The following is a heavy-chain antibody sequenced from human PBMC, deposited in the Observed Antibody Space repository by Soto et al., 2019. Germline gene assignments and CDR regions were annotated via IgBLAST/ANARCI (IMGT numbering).Heavy chain of an antibody. D-gene: IGHD3-22*01. J-gene: IGHJ4*02. CDR1: GFTFSSYG. Sequence: QVQLVESGGGVVQPGRSLRLSCAASGFTFSSYGMQWVRQAQGKVLEWVAVISYDGSNKYYADSVKGRFTISRDNSKNTLYLQMNSLRADDTAVYYCAKAGVVVLNYWGQGTLVTVSS. CDR3: AKAGVVVLNY. CDR2: ISYDGSNK. V-gene: IGHV3-30*18.